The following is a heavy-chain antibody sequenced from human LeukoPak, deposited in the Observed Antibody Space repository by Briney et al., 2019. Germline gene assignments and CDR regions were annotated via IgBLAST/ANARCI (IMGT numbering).Heavy chain of an antibody. V-gene: IGHV3-7*01. J-gene: IGHJ4*02. CDR1: GFTFSTYW. D-gene: IGHD6-25*01. CDR2: IKQDGSEK. Sequence: GGSLRLSCAASGFTFSTYWMSWVRQAPGKGLEWVANIKQDGSEKYYVDSVKGRFTISRDNAKNSLHLQMNSLRAEDTAVYYCARQKIAASDITLFDYWGQGTLVTVSS. CDR3: ARQKIAASDITLFDY.